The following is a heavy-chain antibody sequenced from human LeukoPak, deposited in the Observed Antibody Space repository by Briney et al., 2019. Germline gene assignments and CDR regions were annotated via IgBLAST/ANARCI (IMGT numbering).Heavy chain of an antibody. J-gene: IGHJ6*03. Sequence: GGSLRLSCAASGFNFRSYWMSWVRQAPGKGLEWVANIKQDGKGKYYVDSVKGRFTISRDNARNSLYLQMNSLRAEDTAVYYCARVDRNTAMKRIYYYYYMDVWGKGTTVTVSS. V-gene: IGHV3-7*01. CDR2: IKQDGKGK. CDR1: GFNFRSYW. D-gene: IGHD5-18*01. CDR3: ARVDRNTAMKRIYYYYYMDV.